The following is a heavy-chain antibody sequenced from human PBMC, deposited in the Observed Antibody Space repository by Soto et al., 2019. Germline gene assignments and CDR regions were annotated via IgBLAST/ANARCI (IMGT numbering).Heavy chain of an antibody. CDR2: IDNDGSGT. V-gene: IGHV3-74*01. J-gene: IGHJ4*02. CDR3: TPVFEY. Sequence: VQLVESGGGLVQPGGSLRLSCAASGIIFTNYWMHWVRQAPGKGLEWVSRIDNDGSGTSYADSVKGRFTISRDNAKNTVYLQMNRLRPEDTAVYYCTPVFEYWGQGTLVTVSS. CDR1: GIIFTNYW.